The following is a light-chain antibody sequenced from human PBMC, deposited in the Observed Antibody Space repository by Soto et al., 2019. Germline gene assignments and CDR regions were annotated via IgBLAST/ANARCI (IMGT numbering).Light chain of an antibody. Sequence: QSALTQPASVSGSPGQSITISCTGTSSDVGGYNYVSWYQQHPRKAPKLMIYDVSNRPSGVSNRFSGSKSGNTAYLTISGLQAEDEADYYCSSYTSSSTRLYVFGTGTKVTVL. J-gene: IGLJ1*01. CDR2: DVS. V-gene: IGLV2-14*01. CDR1: SSDVGGYNY. CDR3: SSYTSSSTRLYV.